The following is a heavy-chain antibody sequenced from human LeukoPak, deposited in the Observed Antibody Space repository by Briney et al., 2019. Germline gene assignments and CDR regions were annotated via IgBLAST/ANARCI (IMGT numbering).Heavy chain of an antibody. D-gene: IGHD3-22*01. CDR2: ISHSGST. CDR1: GGSFSGYY. Sequence: SETLSLTCAVYGGSFSGYYWSWIRQPPGKGLEWIGEISHSGSTNYNPSLKSRVTISVDTSKNQFSLKLSSVTAADTAVYYCARAVVPDAFDIWGQGTMVTVSS. V-gene: IGHV4-34*01. J-gene: IGHJ3*02. CDR3: ARAVVPDAFDI.